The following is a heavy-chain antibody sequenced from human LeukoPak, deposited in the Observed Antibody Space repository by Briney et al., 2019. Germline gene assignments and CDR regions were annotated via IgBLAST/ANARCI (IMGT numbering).Heavy chain of an antibody. CDR2: IKQDGSEK. Sequence: GGSLRLSCAASGFTFSSYWMTWVRQAPGKGLEWVANIKQDGSEKYYVDSVKGRFTISRDNAKNSLYLQMNSLRVEDTAEYYCAKDQGDYSDSLRPNVFDIWGRGTMVIVSS. J-gene: IGHJ3*02. CDR1: GFTFSSYW. CDR3: AKDQGDYSDSLRPNVFDI. D-gene: IGHD3-22*01. V-gene: IGHV3-7*03.